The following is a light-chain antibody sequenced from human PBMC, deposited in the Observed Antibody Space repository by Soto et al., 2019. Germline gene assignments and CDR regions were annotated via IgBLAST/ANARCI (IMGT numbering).Light chain of an antibody. CDR1: QSISIY. CDR2: GRA. Sequence: DIQLTQSPSSLSPSVGDTVTITCLASQSISIYLHGYQHKPGRAPKLLIFGRATLHTGVPPRFSCRGSGTNFTLTIASLQPEDFATYYCQQSYTSLSLTFGGGTKVEI. CDR3: QQSYTSLSLT. V-gene: IGKV1-39*01. J-gene: IGKJ4*01.